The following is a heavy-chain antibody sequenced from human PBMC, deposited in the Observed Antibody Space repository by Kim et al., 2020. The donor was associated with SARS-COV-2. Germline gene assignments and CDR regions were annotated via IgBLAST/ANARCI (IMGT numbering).Heavy chain of an antibody. D-gene: IGHD3-10*01. CDR3: ARRRGSSSSGGDWFDS. CDR2: IFYTGQP. CDR1: GDSIDNFNFY. V-gene: IGHV4-39*02. J-gene: IGHJ5*01. Sequence: SETLSLTCAVSGDSIDNFNFYWDWVRQSPGKALGWIGSIFYTGQPYYSPSLKSRVTLLLDTSERHFSLTLASVTSTDSGVYFCARRRGSSSSGGDWFDSWGRGLLVTVSS.